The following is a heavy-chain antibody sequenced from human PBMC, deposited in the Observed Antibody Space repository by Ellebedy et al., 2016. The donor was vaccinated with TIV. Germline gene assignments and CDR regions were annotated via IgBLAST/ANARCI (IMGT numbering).Heavy chain of an antibody. CDR1: GFTFSDHY. CDR3: ASRHNGDFHFLHY. D-gene: IGHD4-17*01. V-gene: IGHV3-66*01. J-gene: IGHJ4*02. Sequence: GESLKISCAVSGFTFSDHYMNWVRQAPGRELEWDSLLYSGGGTYYADSVKGRFIISRDNSKNTLYLQMNSLRAEDTAVYYTASRHNGDFHFLHYWGQGTLVTVSS. CDR2: LYSGGGT.